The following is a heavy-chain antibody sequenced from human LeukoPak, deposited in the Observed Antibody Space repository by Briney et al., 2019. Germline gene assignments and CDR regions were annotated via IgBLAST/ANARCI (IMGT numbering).Heavy chain of an antibody. CDR3: ARRTYGRSSSIFDN. CDR1: GYTFTSYG. J-gene: IGHJ4*02. CDR2: ISAYNGNT. Sequence: ASVKVSCKASGYTFTSYGISWVRQAPGQGLEWMGWISAYNGNTNYAQKLQGRVTMTTDTSTNTSYVELRSLRSDDTAVYYCARRTYGRSSSIFDNWGQGTLVTVSS. D-gene: IGHD6-6*01. V-gene: IGHV1-18*01.